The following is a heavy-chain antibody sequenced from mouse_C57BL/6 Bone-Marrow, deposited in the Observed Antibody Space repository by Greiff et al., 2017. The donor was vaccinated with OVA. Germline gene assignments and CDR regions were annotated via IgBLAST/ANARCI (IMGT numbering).Heavy chain of an antibody. Sequence: VQLQQSGAELVRPGASVKLSCTASGYTFTSYGMSWVKQTPGQGLEWIGEIYPRSGNTYYNEKFKGKATLTADKSSSTAYMELRSLTSEDSAVDFCASDGSPAMDDWGQGTTVTVSS. V-gene: IGHV1-81*01. D-gene: IGHD1-1*01. CDR2: IYPRSGNT. CDR3: ASDGSPAMDD. CDR1: GYTFTSYG. J-gene: IGHJ4*01.